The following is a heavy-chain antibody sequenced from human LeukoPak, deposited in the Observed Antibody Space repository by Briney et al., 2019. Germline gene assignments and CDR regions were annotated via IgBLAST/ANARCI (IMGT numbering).Heavy chain of an antibody. Sequence: PSETLSLTCTVSGGSISSSSYYWGWIRQPPGKGLEWIGSIYYSGSTYYNPSLKSRVTISVDTSKNQFSLKLSSVTAADTAVYYCARIAGATPGPFDYWGQGTLVTVSS. CDR3: ARIAGATPGPFDY. D-gene: IGHD1-26*01. CDR2: IYYSGST. V-gene: IGHV4-39*01. CDR1: GGSISSSSYY. J-gene: IGHJ4*02.